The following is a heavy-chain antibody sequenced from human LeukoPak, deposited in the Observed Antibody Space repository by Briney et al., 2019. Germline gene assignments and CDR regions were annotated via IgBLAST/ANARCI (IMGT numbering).Heavy chain of an antibody. CDR1: GDSVSSNSVT. Sequence: SQTLSLTCAISGDSVSSNSVTWNWIRQSPSRGLEWLGRTYYRSTWYNDYAVSVRGRITVNPDTSQNQFSLHLNSVTPEDTAVYYCARRLTQYDCFDPWGQGILVTVSS. D-gene: IGHD2-2*01. CDR2: TYYRSTWYN. J-gene: IGHJ5*02. CDR3: ARRLTQYDCFDP. V-gene: IGHV6-1*01.